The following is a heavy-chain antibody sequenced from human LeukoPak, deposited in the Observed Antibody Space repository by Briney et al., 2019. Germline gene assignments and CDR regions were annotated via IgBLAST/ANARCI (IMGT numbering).Heavy chain of an antibody. Sequence: SETLSLTCTVSGGSISSSSYYWGWIRQPPGKGLEWIGSIYHSGSTYYNPSLKSRLTISVDTSKNQFSLNLRSVTAADTAVYYCATEISYWGQGTLVTVSS. CDR1: GGSISSSSYY. V-gene: IGHV4-39*02. CDR3: ATEISY. J-gene: IGHJ4*02. CDR2: IYHSGST.